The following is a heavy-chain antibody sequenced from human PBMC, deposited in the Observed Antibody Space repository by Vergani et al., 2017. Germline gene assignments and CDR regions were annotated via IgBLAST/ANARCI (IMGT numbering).Heavy chain of an antibody. D-gene: IGHD6-19*01. CDR3: AKDHRGIAVAGTRVDY. Sequence: EVQLLESGGGLVQPGGSLRLSCAASGFTFSSYAMSWVRQAPGKGVEWVSAISGSGGSTYYADAVKGRFTISRDNSKNTLYLQMNSLRAEDTAVYYCAKDHRGIAVAGTRVDYWGQGTLVTVSS. CDR2: ISGSGGST. J-gene: IGHJ4*02. V-gene: IGHV3-23*01. CDR1: GFTFSSYA.